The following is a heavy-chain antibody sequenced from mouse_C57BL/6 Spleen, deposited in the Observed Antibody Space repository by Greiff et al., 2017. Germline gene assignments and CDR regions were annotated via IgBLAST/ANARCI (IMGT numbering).Heavy chain of an antibody. CDR1: RYTFSVST. CDR2: FYPGSGSI. V-gene: IGHV1-62-2*01. D-gene: IGHD2-4*01. J-gene: IGHJ4*01. Sequence: VQLQQSGAELVKPRGPMQLSCKASRYTFSVSTIHWGKQRAGQGLEWIGGFYPGSGSIKYNEKFKDKATLTADKSSSTVYMELSRLTSEDSAVYFCARHEELRLGTYAMDYWGQGTSVTVSS. CDR3: ARHEELRLGTYAMDY.